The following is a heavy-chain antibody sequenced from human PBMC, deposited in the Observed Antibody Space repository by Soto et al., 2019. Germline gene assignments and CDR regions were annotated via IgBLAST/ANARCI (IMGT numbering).Heavy chain of an antibody. J-gene: IGHJ4*02. CDR3: ARGDILTGYYFDY. CDR2: IWYDGSNK. CDR1: GFTFSSYG. V-gene: IGHV3-33*01. Sequence: GGSLRLSCAASGFTFSSYGMHWVRQAPGKGLEWVAVIWYDGSNKYYADSVKGRFTISRDNSKNTLYLQMNSLRAEDTAVYYCARGDILTGYYFDYWGQGTLVTVS. D-gene: IGHD3-9*01.